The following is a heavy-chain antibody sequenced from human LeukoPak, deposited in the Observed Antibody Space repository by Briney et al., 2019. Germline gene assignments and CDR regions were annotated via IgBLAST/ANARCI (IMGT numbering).Heavy chain of an antibody. CDR2: IYYSGST. CDR3: ARVTGSYYYYYYMDV. V-gene: IGHV4-39*07. CDR1: GGSISSSSYY. Sequence: SETLSLTCTVSGGSISSSSYYWGWIRQPPGKGLEWIGSIYYSGSTYYNPSLKSRVTISVDTSKNQFSLKLSSVTAADTAVYYCARVTGSYYYYYYMDVWGKGTTVTVSS. D-gene: IGHD3-10*01. J-gene: IGHJ6*03.